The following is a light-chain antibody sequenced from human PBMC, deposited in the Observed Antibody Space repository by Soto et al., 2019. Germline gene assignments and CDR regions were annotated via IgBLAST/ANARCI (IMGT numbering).Light chain of an antibody. CDR3: QQYNNWPIT. CDR2: GAS. Sequence: EIVLTQSPGTLSLSPGERATLSCRASQSVSNNYLAWYQQKPGQAPRLLIYGASSRATGIPDRFSGSGAGTEFTLTISSLQSEDFAVYFCQQYNNWPITFGQGTRLEIK. CDR1: QSVSNN. J-gene: IGKJ5*01. V-gene: IGKV3D-15*01.